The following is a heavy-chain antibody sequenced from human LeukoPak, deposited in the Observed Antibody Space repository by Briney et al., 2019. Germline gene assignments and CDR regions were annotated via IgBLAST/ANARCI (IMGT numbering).Heavy chain of an antibody. CDR3: ARGASYDFWSGYYKLDY. V-gene: IGHV3-30*04. CDR2: ISYDGSNK. D-gene: IGHD3-3*01. J-gene: IGHJ4*02. Sequence: GRSLRLSCAASGFTFSSYAMHWVRQAPGKGLEWVAVISYDGSNKYYADSVKGRFTISRDNSKNTLYLQMNSLRAEDTAVYYCARGASYDFWSGYYKLDYWGQGTLVTVSS. CDR1: GFTFSSYA.